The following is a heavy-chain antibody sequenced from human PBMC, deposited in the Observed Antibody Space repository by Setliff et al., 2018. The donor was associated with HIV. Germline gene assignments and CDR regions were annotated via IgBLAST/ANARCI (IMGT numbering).Heavy chain of an antibody. CDR3: ARGGCNGNICYDSRGWFDP. V-gene: IGHV4-61*02. Sequence: SETLSLTCAVSSGSISSGNYDWTWIRQPAGKGLEWIGRIYTRGSSDYNPSLKSRVTMSLDTSKNEFSLNLRSVTAVDTGVYYCARGGCNGNICYDSRGWFDPWGQGTLVTVSS. J-gene: IGHJ5*02. D-gene: IGHD2-15*01. CDR1: SGSISSGNYD. CDR2: IYTRGSS.